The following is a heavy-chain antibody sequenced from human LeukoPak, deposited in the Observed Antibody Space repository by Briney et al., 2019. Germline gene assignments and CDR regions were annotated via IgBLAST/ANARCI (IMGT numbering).Heavy chain of an antibody. CDR3: ADWGSGYYGWSAFDI. D-gene: IGHD3-22*01. CDR1: GFTFSSYG. J-gene: IGHJ3*02. Sequence: GGSLRLSCAASGFTFSSYGMHWVRQAPGKGLEWVAVISYDGSNKYYADSVKGRFTISRDNSKNTLYLQMNSLRAEDTAVYYCADWGSGYYGWSAFDIWGQGTMVTVSS. V-gene: IGHV3-30*03. CDR2: ISYDGSNK.